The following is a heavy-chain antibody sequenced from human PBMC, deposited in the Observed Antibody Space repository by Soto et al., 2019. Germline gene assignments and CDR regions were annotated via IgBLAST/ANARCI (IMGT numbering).Heavy chain of an antibody. V-gene: IGHV3-23*01. Sequence: EVQLLESGGGLVQPGGSLRLSCAASGFTFSSYAMSWVRQAPGKGLEWVSAISGSGGSTYYADSVKGRFTISRDNSKNTLYVQMNSLRAEDTAGYYCASRDYYDSSGSINWGQGTLVTVSS. CDR3: ASRDYYDSSGSIN. CDR1: GFTFSSYA. CDR2: ISGSGGST. J-gene: IGHJ4*02. D-gene: IGHD3-22*01.